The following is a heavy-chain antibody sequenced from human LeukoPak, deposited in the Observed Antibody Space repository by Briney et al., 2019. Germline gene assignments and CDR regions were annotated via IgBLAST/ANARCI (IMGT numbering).Heavy chain of an antibody. D-gene: IGHD2-21*02. Sequence: ASVKVSCKASGYTFTSYYMHWVRQAPGQGLEWMGIINPSCGSTSYAQKFQGRVTMTRDTSTSTVYMELSSLRSEDTAVYYCARDPTAYCGGDCYWGPFDYWGQGTLVTVSS. J-gene: IGHJ4*02. CDR1: GYTFTSYY. CDR2: INPSCGST. V-gene: IGHV1-46*01. CDR3: ARDPTAYCGGDCYWGPFDY.